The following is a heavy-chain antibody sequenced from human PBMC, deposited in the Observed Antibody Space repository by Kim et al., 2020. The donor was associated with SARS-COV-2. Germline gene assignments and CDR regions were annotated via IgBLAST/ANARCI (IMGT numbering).Heavy chain of an antibody. D-gene: IGHD5-12*01. CDR3: ARDWFYPGGYGGFDY. Sequence: DSVKGRFTISRDNSKNTLYLQMNSLRAEDTAVYYCARDWFYPGGYGGFDYWGQGTLVTVSS. V-gene: IGHV3-30*07. J-gene: IGHJ4*02.